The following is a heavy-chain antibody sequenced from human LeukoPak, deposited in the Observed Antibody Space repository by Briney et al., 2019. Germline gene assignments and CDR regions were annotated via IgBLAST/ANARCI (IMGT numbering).Heavy chain of an antibody. CDR3: ARDPKMVRGVIISNDY. J-gene: IGHJ4*02. CDR2: INPNSGGT. V-gene: IGHV1-2*02. D-gene: IGHD3-10*01. CDR1: GYPFTGYY. Sequence: ASVKVSFKASGYPFTGYYMHWVRPAPGQGPEWMGWINPNSGGTNYAQKFQGRVTMTRDTSISTAYMELSRLRSDDTAVYYCARDPKMVRGVIISNDYWGQGTLVTVSS.